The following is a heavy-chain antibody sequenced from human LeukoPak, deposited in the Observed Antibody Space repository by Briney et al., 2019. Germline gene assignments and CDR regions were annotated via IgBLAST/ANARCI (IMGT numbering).Heavy chain of an antibody. CDR3: ASSHDSSGND. Sequence: GGSLRLSCAASGFSFSTYWMAWVRQAPGKGLEWVGNIHKDGRVMFYAATVKGRFTISRDNAKNSLYLDMNSLRDEDTAIYYCASSHDSSGNDWGQGTLVTVTS. CDR1: GFSFSTYW. CDR2: IHKDGRVM. D-gene: IGHD3-22*01. J-gene: IGHJ4*02. V-gene: IGHV3-7*03.